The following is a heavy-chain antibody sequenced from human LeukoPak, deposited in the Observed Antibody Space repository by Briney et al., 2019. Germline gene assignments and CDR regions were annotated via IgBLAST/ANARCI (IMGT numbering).Heavy chain of an antibody. J-gene: IGHJ5*02. CDR3: ARAAYVEMATIYP. D-gene: IGHD5-24*01. Sequence: ASVKVSCKASGYTFTSYAMHWVRQAPGQRLEWMGWINAGNGNTKYSQKFQGRVTISRDTSANTANMELSSLRSEDTAVYYCARAAYVEMATIYPWGQGSLVTVSS. CDR1: GYTFTSYA. V-gene: IGHV1-3*01. CDR2: INAGNGNT.